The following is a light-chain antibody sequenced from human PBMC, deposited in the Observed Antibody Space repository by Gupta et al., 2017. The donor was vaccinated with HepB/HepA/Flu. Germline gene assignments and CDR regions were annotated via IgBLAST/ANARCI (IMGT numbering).Light chain of an antibody. J-gene: IGKJ4*01. V-gene: IGKV2-28*01. CDR1: QSLLHSNGYTY. Sequence: DIVMTQSPLSLPVTPGESASISCRSSQSLLHSNGYTYLDWYLQKPGQSPRLLIYLGSNRASGVPDRFSGSGSGTDFTLTISRVEAEDFGVYYCKQGGQSPLTFGGGTKVEIK. CDR2: LGS. CDR3: KQGGQSPLT.